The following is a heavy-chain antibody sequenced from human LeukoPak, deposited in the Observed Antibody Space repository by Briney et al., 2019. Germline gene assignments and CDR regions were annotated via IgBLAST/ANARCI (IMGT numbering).Heavy chain of an antibody. CDR1: GFTFSSYS. V-gene: IGHV3-21*01. Sequence: GGSLRLSCAASGFTFSSYSMNWVRQAPGKGLEWVSYISSSSSYIYYADSVKGRFTISRDNAKNSLYLQMNSLRAEDTAVYYCARGHSSWYYYYYYMDVWGKGTTVTVSS. J-gene: IGHJ6*03. CDR3: ARGHSSWYYYYYYMDV. D-gene: IGHD6-13*01. CDR2: ISSSSSYI.